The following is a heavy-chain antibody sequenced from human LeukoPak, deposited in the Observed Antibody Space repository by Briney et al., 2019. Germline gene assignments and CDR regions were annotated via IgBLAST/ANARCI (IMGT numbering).Heavy chain of an antibody. CDR2: IRYDGSYN. J-gene: IGHJ3*02. V-gene: IGHV3-30*02. D-gene: IGHD5-12*01. CDR1: GFTFSSYG. Sequence: GGSLRLSCAASGFTFSSYGMHWVRQAPGKGLEWVAFIRYDGSYNYYPDSVKGRFTISRDNSKNTLYLQMNSLRAEDTSVYYCARDVGTGYSGYDWRADAFDIWGQGTMVTVSS. CDR3: ARDVGTGYSGYDWRADAFDI.